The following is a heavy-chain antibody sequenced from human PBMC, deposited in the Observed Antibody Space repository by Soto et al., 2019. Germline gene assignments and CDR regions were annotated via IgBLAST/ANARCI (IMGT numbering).Heavy chain of an antibody. D-gene: IGHD3-22*01. Sequence: PGGSLRLSCAASGFPFSNYAMSWVRQAPGKGLVWVSRINSDGSRTSYADSAKGRFTISRDNAKNTVYLQMNSLRAEDTAVYYCARGDGDYYDGNGYLGRHWGQGTLVTVSS. CDR3: ARGDGDYYDGNGYLGRH. CDR1: GFPFSNYA. J-gene: IGHJ4*02. V-gene: IGHV3-74*01. CDR2: INSDGSRT.